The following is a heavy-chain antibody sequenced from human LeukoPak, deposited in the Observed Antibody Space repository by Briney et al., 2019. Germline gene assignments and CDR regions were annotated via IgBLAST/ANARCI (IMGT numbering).Heavy chain of an antibody. V-gene: IGHV3-23*01. CDR2: ISGSGGST. CDR1: GFTFSSYA. D-gene: IGHD5-18*01. CDR3: ALIRGYSYGDYYFDY. Sequence: GGSLRLPCAASGFTFSSYAMSWVRQAPGKGLEWVSAISGSGGSTYYADSVKGRFTISRDNSENTLYLQMNSLRAEDTAVYYCALIRGYSYGDYYFDYWGQGTLVTVSS. J-gene: IGHJ4*02.